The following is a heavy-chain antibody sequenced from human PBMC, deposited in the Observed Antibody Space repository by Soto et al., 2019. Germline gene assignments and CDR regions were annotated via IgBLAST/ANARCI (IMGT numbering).Heavy chain of an antibody. CDR3: ARSGCSGGSCYSYYFDY. V-gene: IGHV1-18*01. Sequence: QVQLVQSGVEVKKAGASVKVSCKASGYTFTSYGISWVRQAPGQGLEWMGWISAYNGNTNYAQKLQGRVTMTTDTSTSTAYMELRSLRSDDTAVYYCARSGCSGGSCYSYYFDYWGQGTLVTVSS. CDR2: ISAYNGNT. CDR1: GYTFTSYG. D-gene: IGHD2-15*01. J-gene: IGHJ4*02.